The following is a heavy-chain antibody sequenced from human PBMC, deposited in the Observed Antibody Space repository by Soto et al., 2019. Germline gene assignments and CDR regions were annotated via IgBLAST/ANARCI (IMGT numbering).Heavy chain of an antibody. V-gene: IGHV3-33*01. CDR3: ARDPPYYYDSSGYSGTFDP. J-gene: IGHJ5*02. Sequence: GGSLRLSCAASGFTFSSYGMHWVRQAPGKGLEWVAVIWYDGSNKYYADSVKGRFTISRDNSKNTLYLQMNSLRAEDTAVYYCARDPPYYYDSSGYSGTFDPWGQGTLVTVST. CDR2: IWYDGSNK. CDR1: GFTFSSYG. D-gene: IGHD3-22*01.